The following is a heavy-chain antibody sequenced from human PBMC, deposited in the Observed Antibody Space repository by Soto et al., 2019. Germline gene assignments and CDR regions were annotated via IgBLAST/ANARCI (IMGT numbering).Heavy chain of an antibody. Sequence: PGGSLRLSCAASGFTFSSYAMSWVRQAPGKGLEWVSTISGSGGGTYNADSVKGRFAISRDNSKNTLYLQMNSLRAEDTAVYYCAKTPRYCSGGNCFWLYGMDVWGQGTTVTVSS. CDR1: GFTFSSYA. J-gene: IGHJ6*02. CDR2: ISGSGGGT. V-gene: IGHV3-23*01. CDR3: AKTPRYCSGGNCFWLYGMDV. D-gene: IGHD2-15*01.